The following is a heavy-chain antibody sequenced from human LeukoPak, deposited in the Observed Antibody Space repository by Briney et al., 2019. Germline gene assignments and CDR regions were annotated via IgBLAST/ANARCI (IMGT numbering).Heavy chain of an antibody. D-gene: IGHD3-22*01. V-gene: IGHV1-69*13. J-gene: IGHJ4*02. CDR1: GGTFSSYA. CDR2: IIPIFGTA. Sequence: SVKVSCKASGGTFSSYAISWVRQAPGQGLEWMGGIIPIFGTANYAQKFQGRVTITADESTSTAYMELSSLRSEDTAVYYCASPSKWLSYYFDYWGRGTLVTVSS. CDR3: ASPSKWLSYYFDY.